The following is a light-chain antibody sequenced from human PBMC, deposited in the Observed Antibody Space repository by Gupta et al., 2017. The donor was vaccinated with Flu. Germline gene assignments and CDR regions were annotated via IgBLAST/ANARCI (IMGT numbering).Light chain of an antibody. J-gene: IGKJ1*01. CDR1: QCLLRSEGDNY. V-gene: IGKV2-28*01. Sequence: VTPGEPASISCRPSQCLLRSEGDNYLTWYLQKPGQSPQLLIYLGYKRASGVPDRFSGSGSGTXFSLKIXRGEPEDVGVYYCMQGLQPPMTFGXGTKVEIK. CDR2: LGY. CDR3: MQGLQPPMT.